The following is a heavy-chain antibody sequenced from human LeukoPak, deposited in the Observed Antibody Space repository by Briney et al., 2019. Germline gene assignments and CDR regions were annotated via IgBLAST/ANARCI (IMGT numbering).Heavy chain of an antibody. CDR1: GYTFTSYG. J-gene: IGHJ4*02. CDR2: ISAYNGNT. Sequence: GASVKVSCKASGYTFTSYGISWVRQAPGQGLEWMGWISAYNGNTNYAQKLQGRVTMTTDTSTSTAHMELRSLRSDDTAVYYCARVDGYSYGHLFDYWGQGTLVTVSS. CDR3: ARVDGYSYGHLFDY. D-gene: IGHD5-18*01. V-gene: IGHV1-18*01.